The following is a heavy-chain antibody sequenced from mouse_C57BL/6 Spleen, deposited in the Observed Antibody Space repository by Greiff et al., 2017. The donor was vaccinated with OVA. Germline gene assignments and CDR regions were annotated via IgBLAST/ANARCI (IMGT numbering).Heavy chain of an antibody. D-gene: IGHD3-2*02. Sequence: QVQLKESGAELVRPGASVKLSCKASGYTFTDYYINWVKQRPGQGLEWIARIYPGSGNTYYNEKFKGKATLTAEKSSSTAYMQLSSLTSEDSAVYFCARRVSSGPAGAMDYWGQGTSVTVSS. CDR3: ARRVSSGPAGAMDY. CDR1: GYTFTDYY. J-gene: IGHJ4*01. CDR2: IYPGSGNT. V-gene: IGHV1-76*01.